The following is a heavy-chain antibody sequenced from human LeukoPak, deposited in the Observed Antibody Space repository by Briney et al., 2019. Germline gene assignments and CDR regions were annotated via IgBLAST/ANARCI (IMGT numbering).Heavy chain of an antibody. D-gene: IGHD1/OR15-1a*01. CDR3: ARDFAGTHDY. V-gene: IGHV4-59*12. CDR1: GGSISNYY. J-gene: IGHJ4*02. CDR2: IYYSGTT. Sequence: SETLSLTCTVSGGSISNYYWSWIRQPPGKGLEWIGYIYYSGTTNYNPSLKSRVTISVDTSKNQFSLKLNSVTAADTAVYYCARDFAGTHDYWGQGTLVTVSS.